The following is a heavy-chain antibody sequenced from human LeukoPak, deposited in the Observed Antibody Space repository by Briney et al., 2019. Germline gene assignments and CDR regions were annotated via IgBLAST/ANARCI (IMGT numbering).Heavy chain of an antibody. CDR2: INNEGTTI. CDR1: GLTFSNSW. J-gene: IGHJ1*01. D-gene: IGHD3-10*01. V-gene: IGHV3-74*01. CDR3: ARVSGLGMNEYYQH. Sequence: GGSLRLSCEASGLTFSNSWMHWVRQAPGKGLVWVSRINNEGTTISYADSVKGRFTISRDNAKNTLYLQMNSPRAEDTAVYYCARVSGLGMNEYYQHWGQGTLVTVAS.